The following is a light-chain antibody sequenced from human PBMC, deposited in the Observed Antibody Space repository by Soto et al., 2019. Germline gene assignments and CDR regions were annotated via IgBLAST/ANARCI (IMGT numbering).Light chain of an antibody. Sequence: DIQMTQSLSTLSASVGDRVAITCRASQSISSWLAWYQQKPGKAPKLLIYKASSLEDGVTARFSDSGSGTEFTLTISGLQPDDFATYYSQQHNSYSSLTVGGGTKVEIK. CDR1: QSISSW. CDR3: QQHNSYSSLT. CDR2: KAS. J-gene: IGKJ4*01. V-gene: IGKV1-5*03.